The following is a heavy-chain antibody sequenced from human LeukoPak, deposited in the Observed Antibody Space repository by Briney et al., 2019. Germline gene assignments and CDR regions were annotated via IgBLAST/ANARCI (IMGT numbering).Heavy chain of an antibody. V-gene: IGHV4-34*01. CDR3: GRAQRNQKYYYDSSGYYEFDAFDI. Sequence: SETLSLTCAVYGGSFSGYYWSWIRQPPGKGLEWIGEINHSGSTNYNPSLKSRVTISVDTSKNQFSLKLSSVTAADTAVYYCGRAQRNQKYYYDSSGYYEFDAFDIWGQGTRVTVFS. J-gene: IGHJ3*02. CDR2: INHSGST. D-gene: IGHD3-22*01. CDR1: GGSFSGYY.